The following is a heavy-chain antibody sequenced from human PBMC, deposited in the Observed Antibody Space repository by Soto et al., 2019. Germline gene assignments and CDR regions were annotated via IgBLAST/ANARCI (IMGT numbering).Heavy chain of an antibody. V-gene: IGHV4-34*01. CDR3: ARGRTNSWATLIKRGRDVRH. Sequence: QVQLQQWGAGLLKTSETLSLTCALYGGSIRGYYWSWIRQPPGKGLEWIGEINHSGGTNYNPSLKSRVSLSVDTSKNQFSLRVSGVTAADTAVYYCARGRTNSWATLIKRGRDVRHWGPGTLVTVSS. J-gene: IGHJ1*01. CDR1: GGSIRGYY. D-gene: IGHD2-15*01. CDR2: INHSGGT.